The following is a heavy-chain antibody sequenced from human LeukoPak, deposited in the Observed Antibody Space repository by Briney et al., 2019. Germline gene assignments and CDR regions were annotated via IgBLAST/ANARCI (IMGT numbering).Heavy chain of an antibody. Sequence: SVKVSCKASGGTFSSYAISWVRQAPGQGLEWMGGIIPIFGTANYAQKFQGRVTITADESTSTAYMELSSLGSEDTAVYYCASSYYYDSSGYSWGYYFDYWGQGTLVTVSS. J-gene: IGHJ4*02. CDR3: ASSYYYDSSGYSWGYYFDY. D-gene: IGHD3-22*01. V-gene: IGHV1-69*13. CDR1: GGTFSSYA. CDR2: IIPIFGTA.